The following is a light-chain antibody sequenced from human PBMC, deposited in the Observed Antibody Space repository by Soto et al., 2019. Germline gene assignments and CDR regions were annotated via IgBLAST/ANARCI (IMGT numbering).Light chain of an antibody. CDR1: SGDVGAYNS. CDR3: SSYTSGTTLYV. CDR2: DVT. J-gene: IGLJ1*01. Sequence: QSALTQPDSVSGSPGQSITISCTGTSGDVGAYNSVSWYQQHPGKAPKLMIYDVTNRPSGVSNRFSGSKSGNTASLTISGLQVEDEADYYCSSYTSGTTLYVFGTGTNVTVL. V-gene: IGLV2-14*01.